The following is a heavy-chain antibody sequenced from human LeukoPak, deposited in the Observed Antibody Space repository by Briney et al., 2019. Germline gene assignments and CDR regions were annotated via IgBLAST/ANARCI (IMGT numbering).Heavy chain of an antibody. J-gene: IGHJ5*02. V-gene: IGHV4-4*02. CDR1: GGSISSSNW. Sequence: SETLSLTCAVSGGSISSSNWWSWVRQPPGKGLEWIGEVYHTGGSNYNPSLRSRVTISVDKSKSQFSLKLRSVTAADTAVYYCARGGTTVAGTFWFDPWGQGTLVTVSS. CDR2: VYHTGGS. D-gene: IGHD6-19*01. CDR3: ARGGTTVAGTFWFDP.